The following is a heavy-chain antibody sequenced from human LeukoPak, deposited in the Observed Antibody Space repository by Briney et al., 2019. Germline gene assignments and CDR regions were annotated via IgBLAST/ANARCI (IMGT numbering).Heavy chain of an antibody. Sequence: PSETLSLPCTVSGGSISSYYWSWLWQPPGKGLEWIGCIHYSGSTNYNPSLKSRATISVDTSMNQFSLKLSSVTAADTAVYYCAREGANAFDIWGQGTMVTVSS. D-gene: IGHD3-16*01. CDR2: IHYSGST. CDR3: AREGANAFDI. CDR1: GGSISSYY. J-gene: IGHJ3*02. V-gene: IGHV4-59*01.